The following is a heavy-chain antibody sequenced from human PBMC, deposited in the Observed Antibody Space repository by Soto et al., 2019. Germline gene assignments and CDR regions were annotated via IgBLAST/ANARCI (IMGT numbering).Heavy chain of an antibody. D-gene: IGHD2-15*01. CDR2: IRSKVNSYTT. J-gene: IGHJ4*02. Sequence: PGGSLRLACVVSGFTFSDHYMDWVRQAPGKGLEWVGRIRSKVNSYTTEYAASVKGRFTISRDDSKNSLYLEMKSLETEDTAVYYCARAQGHCSGGSCFDVFAYWGQGTLVTVSS. V-gene: IGHV3-72*01. CDR1: GFTFSDHY. CDR3: ARAQGHCSGGSCFDVFAY.